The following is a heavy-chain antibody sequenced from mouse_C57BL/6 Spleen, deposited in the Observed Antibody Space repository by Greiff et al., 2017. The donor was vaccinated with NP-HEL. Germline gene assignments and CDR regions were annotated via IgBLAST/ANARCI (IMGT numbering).Heavy chain of an antibody. Sequence: QVQLKESGAELARPGASVKMSCKASGYTFTSYTMHWVKQRPGQGLEWIGYINPSSGYTKYNQKFKDKATLTADKSSSTAYMQLSSLTSEDSAVYYCARWGLPTVVSYYAMDYWGQGTSVTVSS. CDR2: INPSSGYT. J-gene: IGHJ4*01. D-gene: IGHD1-1*01. CDR3: ARWGLPTVVSYYAMDY. V-gene: IGHV1-4*01. CDR1: GYTFTSYT.